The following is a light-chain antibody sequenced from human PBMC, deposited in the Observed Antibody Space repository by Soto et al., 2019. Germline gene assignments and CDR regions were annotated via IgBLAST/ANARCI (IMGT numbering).Light chain of an antibody. CDR2: RAS. J-gene: IGKJ1*01. CDR3: QRDCA. V-gene: IGKV3-20*01. CDR1: QSVSSSH. Sequence: EVVLTQSPGTLSLSPWGRATLSCRASQSVSSSHLAWYQHKPGQDPRPLIYRASSRATGIPDRFSASAFGTDFTRTICRLEPQAFAVYYWQRDCAFGQENKVDNK.